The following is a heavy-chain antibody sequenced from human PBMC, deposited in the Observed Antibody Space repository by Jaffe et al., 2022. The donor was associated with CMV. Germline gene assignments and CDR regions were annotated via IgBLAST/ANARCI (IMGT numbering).Heavy chain of an antibody. Sequence: QVQLVESGGGVVQPGRSLRLSCAASGFTFSSYGMHWVRQAPGKGLEWVAVISYDGSNKYYADSVKGRFTISRDNSKNTLYLQMNSLRAEDTAVYYCAKGTVTPSFDYWGQGTLVTVSS. J-gene: IGHJ4*02. D-gene: IGHD4-17*01. CDR2: ISYDGSNK. V-gene: IGHV3-30*18. CDR3: AKGTVTPSFDY. CDR1: GFTFSSYG.